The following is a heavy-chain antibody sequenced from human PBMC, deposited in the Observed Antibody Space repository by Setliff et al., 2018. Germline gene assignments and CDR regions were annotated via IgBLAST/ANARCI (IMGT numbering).Heavy chain of an antibody. D-gene: IGHD6-6*01. J-gene: IGHJ6*03. CDR1: GGTFSSYA. V-gene: IGHV1-69*05. CDR3: VREGVDRRSSTDYRYYMDV. CDR2: TIPIFGTT. Sequence: SVKVSCKASGGTFSSYAISWVRQAPGQGLEWMGGTIPIFGTTNYAQKFQGRVTIITDESTNTAFMQLSSLRSDDTAVYYCVREGVDRRSSTDYRYYMDVWGKGTTVTVSS.